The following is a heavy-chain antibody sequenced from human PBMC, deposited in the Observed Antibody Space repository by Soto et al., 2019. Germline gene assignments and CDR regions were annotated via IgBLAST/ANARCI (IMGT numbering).Heavy chain of an antibody. D-gene: IGHD3-10*01. Sequence: ASVKVSCKASGYTFTSYYMHCVRQAPGQGLEWMGIINPSGGSTSYAQKFQGRVTMTRDTSTSTVYMELSSLRSEDTAVYYCARDLAGGEYYYGSGSYFYYYGMDVWGQGTTVTVSS. V-gene: IGHV1-46*01. CDR3: ARDLAGGEYYYGSGSYFYYYGMDV. J-gene: IGHJ6*02. CDR2: INPSGGST. CDR1: GYTFTSYY.